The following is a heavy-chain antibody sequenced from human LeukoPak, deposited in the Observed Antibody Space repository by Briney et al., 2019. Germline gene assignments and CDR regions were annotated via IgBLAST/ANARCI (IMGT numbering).Heavy chain of an antibody. CDR1: GYTFTSYD. J-gene: IGHJ4*02. Sequence: ASVKVSSKASGYTFTSYDINWVRQATGQGLEWMGWMNPNSGNTGYAQKFQGRVTMTRNTSISTAYMELSSLRSEDTAVYYCARMYSSSWYSEYYFDYWGQGTLVTVSS. CDR2: MNPNSGNT. V-gene: IGHV1-8*01. D-gene: IGHD6-13*01. CDR3: ARMYSSSWYSEYYFDY.